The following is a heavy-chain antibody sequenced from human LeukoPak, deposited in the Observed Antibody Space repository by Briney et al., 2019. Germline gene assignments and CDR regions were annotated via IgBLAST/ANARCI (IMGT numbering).Heavy chain of an antibody. Sequence: VASVKVSCKASGYTFTGYYMHSVRQTPGQRLEWMGWINPNSGGTNYAQKFQGWVTMTRDTSISTAYMELSRLRSDDTAVYYCARGLGEQWLVEPYYGMDVWGKGTTVTVSS. CDR2: INPNSGGT. CDR3: ARGLGEQWLVEPYYGMDV. CDR1: GYTFTGYY. D-gene: IGHD6-19*01. V-gene: IGHV1-2*04. J-gene: IGHJ6*04.